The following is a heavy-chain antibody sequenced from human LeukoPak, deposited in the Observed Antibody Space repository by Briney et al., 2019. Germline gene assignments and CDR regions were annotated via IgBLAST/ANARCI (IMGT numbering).Heavy chain of an antibody. CDR2: INSDGRST. CDR1: GFTFSSYW. D-gene: IGHD3-16*02. J-gene: IGHJ3*02. Sequence: GGSLRLSCVASGFTFSSYWMHWVRQAPGKGLVWVSRINSDGRSTSYADSVKGRFTISRDNAKNTLYLQMNSLRAEDTAVYFCARDNRYTGNYLDAFDIWGQGTLVTVSS. V-gene: IGHV3-74*01. CDR3: ARDNRYTGNYLDAFDI.